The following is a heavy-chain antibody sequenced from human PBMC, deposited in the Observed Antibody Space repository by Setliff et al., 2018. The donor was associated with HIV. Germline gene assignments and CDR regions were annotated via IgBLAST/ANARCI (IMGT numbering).Heavy chain of an antibody. CDR1: GASIPGYY. CDR2: IYYSGST. Sequence: SETLSLTCAVSGASIPGYYWSWIRQPPGKGLEWIGYIYYSGSTNYNPSLKSRVTLSVDTSKNQFPLKLSSVTAADTAVYYCAGARDDDILTGYYPHYFDYWGQGTLVTVSS. D-gene: IGHD3-9*01. J-gene: IGHJ4*02. V-gene: IGHV4-59*01. CDR3: AGARDDDILTGYYPHYFDY.